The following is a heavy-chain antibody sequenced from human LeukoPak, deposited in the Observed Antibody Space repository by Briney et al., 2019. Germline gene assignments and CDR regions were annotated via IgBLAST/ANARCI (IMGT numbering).Heavy chain of an antibody. V-gene: IGHV3-11*01. CDR3: AREYYYDSSGYFDY. D-gene: IGHD3-22*01. Sequence: MTGRSLRPSCAPAGLTVTDYYISWVSHAPGDWRGWVSYISSSRSTIYHADSVKSRFTISRDNAKNSVYLQLNSLRAEDTAVYSCAREYYYDSSGYFDYWGQGTVVTVSS. J-gene: IGHJ4*02. CDR1: GLTVTDYY. CDR2: ISSSRSTI.